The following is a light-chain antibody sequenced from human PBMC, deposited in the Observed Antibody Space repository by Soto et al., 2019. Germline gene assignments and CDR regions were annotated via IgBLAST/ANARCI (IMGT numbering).Light chain of an antibody. Sequence: QSALTQPASVSGSPGQSITISCTGTSSDVGGYNYVTWYQQHPGKAPKLMIYDVSDRPSGVSDRFSGSKSGNTASLTISGLQAEDEADYYCCSYTSSSTPFFRPGTKLTVL. CDR3: CSYTSSSTPF. CDR1: SSDVGGYNY. CDR2: DVS. V-gene: IGLV2-14*01. J-gene: IGLJ1*01.